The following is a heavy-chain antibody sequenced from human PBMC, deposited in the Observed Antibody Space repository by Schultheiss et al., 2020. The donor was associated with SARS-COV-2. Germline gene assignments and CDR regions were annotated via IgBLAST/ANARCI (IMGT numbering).Heavy chain of an antibody. D-gene: IGHD2-15*01. V-gene: IGHV3-23*01. CDR3: AKAGRGDILSNYWYFDL. CDR1: GFTFSSYA. Sequence: GGSLRLSCAASGFTFSSYAMSWVRQAPGKGLEWVSAISGSGGSTYYADSVKGRFTISRDNSKNTLYLQMNSLRAEDTAVYYCAKAGRGDILSNYWYFDLWGRGTLVTVSS. CDR2: ISGSGGST. J-gene: IGHJ2*01.